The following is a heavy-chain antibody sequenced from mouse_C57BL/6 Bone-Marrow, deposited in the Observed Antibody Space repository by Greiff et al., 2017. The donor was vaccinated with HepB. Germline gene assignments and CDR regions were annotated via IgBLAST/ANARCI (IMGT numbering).Heavy chain of an antibody. J-gene: IGHJ4*01. Sequence: EVMLVESGGGLVQPKGSLKLSCAASGFTFNTYAMHWVRQAPGKGLEWVARIRSKSSNYATYYADSVKDRITISRDDSQSMHYLQMNNLKTEDTAMYYGVRDGSNYVYYYAMDYWGQGTSVTVSS. CDR1: GFTFNTYA. CDR3: VRDGSNYVYYYAMDY. D-gene: IGHD2-5*01. CDR2: IRSKSSNYAT. V-gene: IGHV10-3*01.